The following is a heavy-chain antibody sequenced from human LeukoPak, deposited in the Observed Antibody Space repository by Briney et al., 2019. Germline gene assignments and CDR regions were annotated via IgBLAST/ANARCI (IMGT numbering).Heavy chain of an antibody. CDR2: ISGSSNYI. V-gene: IGHV3-21*01. CDR1: GFTFSHYS. D-gene: IGHD2-15*01. J-gene: IGHJ4*02. CDR3: ARDSQAYCSGGRCSMFDY. Sequence: GGSLRLSCAASGFTFSHYSMNWVRQAPGKGLEWVSSISGSSNYIYYADSVKGRFTISRDNARNSLYLQMNSLRAEDTAVYYCARDSQAYCSGGRCSMFDYWGQGNLVTVSS.